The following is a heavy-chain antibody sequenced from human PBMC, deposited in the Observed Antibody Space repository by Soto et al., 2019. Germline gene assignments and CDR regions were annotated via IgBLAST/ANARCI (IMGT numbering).Heavy chain of an antibody. Sequence: GSLRLSCAASGFSFSDYEMNWVRQTPGKGLEWLSYISSSGGTIKYADSVKGRFTISRDNAKNSLYLQMHSLRADDTAVYYCARDAFEIYYKFGLDVWGQGTPVTVSS. D-gene: IGHD3-10*01. CDR1: GFSFSDYE. CDR3: ARDAFEIYYKFGLDV. V-gene: IGHV3-48*03. J-gene: IGHJ6*02. CDR2: ISSSGGTI.